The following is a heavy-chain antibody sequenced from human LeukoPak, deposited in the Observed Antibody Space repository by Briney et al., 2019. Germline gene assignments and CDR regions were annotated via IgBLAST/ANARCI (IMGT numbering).Heavy chain of an antibody. Sequence: PGRSLRLSCAASGFTFSSYGMHWVRQAPGKGLEWVAVIWYDGSNKYYADSVKGRFTISRDNSKNTLYLQMNSLRAEDTAVYYCAKGGYSSGWYPLKSFDYWGQGTLVTVSS. V-gene: IGHV3-33*06. D-gene: IGHD6-19*01. CDR3: AKGGYSSGWYPLKSFDY. CDR2: IWYDGSNK. CDR1: GFTFSSYG. J-gene: IGHJ4*02.